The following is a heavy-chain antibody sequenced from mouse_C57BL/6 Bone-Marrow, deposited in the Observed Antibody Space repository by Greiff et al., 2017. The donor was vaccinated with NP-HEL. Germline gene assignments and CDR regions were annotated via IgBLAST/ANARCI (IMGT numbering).Heavy chain of an antibody. Sequence: EVKLMESGGDLVKPGGSLKLSCAASGFTFSSYGMSWVRQTPDKRLEWVATISSGGSYTYYPDSVKGRFTISRDNAKNTLYLQMSSLKSEDTAMYYCARTIYYYGRVGVAYWGQGTLVTVSA. D-gene: IGHD1-1*01. V-gene: IGHV5-6*01. CDR3: ARTIYYYGRVGVAY. J-gene: IGHJ3*01. CDR1: GFTFSSYG. CDR2: ISSGGSYT.